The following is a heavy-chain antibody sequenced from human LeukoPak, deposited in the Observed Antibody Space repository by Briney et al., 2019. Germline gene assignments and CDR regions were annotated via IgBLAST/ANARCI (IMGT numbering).Heavy chain of an antibody. Sequence: TSETLSLTCTVSGGSISSYYWSWIRQPPGKGLEWIGYIYYSGSTNYNPSLKSRVTISVDTSKNQFSLKLSSVTAADTAVYYCARIMVAVAGTISAFDIWGQGTMVTVSS. CDR3: ARIMVAVAGTISAFDI. D-gene: IGHD6-19*01. CDR2: IYYSGST. V-gene: IGHV4-59*01. CDR1: GGSISSYY. J-gene: IGHJ3*02.